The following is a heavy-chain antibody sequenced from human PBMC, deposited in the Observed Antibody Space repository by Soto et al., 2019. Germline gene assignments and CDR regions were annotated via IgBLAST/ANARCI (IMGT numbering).Heavy chain of an antibody. Sequence: ASVKVSCKASGYTFTSYGISWVRQAPGQGLEWMGWISAYNGNTNYAQKLQGRVTMTTDTSTSTAYMELRSLRSDDTAVYYCARAPPDIVVVPAAMLHFDYWGQGTLVTVSS. D-gene: IGHD2-2*01. CDR1: GYTFTSYG. CDR3: ARAPPDIVVVPAAMLHFDY. J-gene: IGHJ4*02. V-gene: IGHV1-18*01. CDR2: ISAYNGNT.